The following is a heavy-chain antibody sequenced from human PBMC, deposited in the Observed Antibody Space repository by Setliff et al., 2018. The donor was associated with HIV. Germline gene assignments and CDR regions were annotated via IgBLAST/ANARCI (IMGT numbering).Heavy chain of an antibody. CDR3: ARVPLGYDSSGFYGVIDYFQL. J-gene: IGHJ1*01. Sequence: GASVKVSCKASGYMFISYGISWVRQAPGPGLEWMGWISVYSGHTKYAQKFQDRVTMTTDTSTSTAYMEMRDLTSDDTAVYYCARVPLGYDSSGFYGVIDYFQLWGQGTLVTVSS. D-gene: IGHD3-22*01. V-gene: IGHV1-18*01. CDR1: GYMFISYG. CDR2: ISVYSGHT.